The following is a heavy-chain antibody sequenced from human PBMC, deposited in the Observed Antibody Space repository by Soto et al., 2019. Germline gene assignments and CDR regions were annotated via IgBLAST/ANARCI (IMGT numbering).Heavy chain of an antibody. CDR2: IYYSGST. Sequence: QVQLQESGPGLVKPSQTLSLTCTVSGGSISSGDYYWRGIRQPPGKGLDWIGYIYYSGSTYYNPSLKRRVTVSVDTSKNQFPLKLSSVTAADTAVYYCARVRYCSGGSCYSRFFDYWGQGTLVTVSS. V-gene: IGHV4-30-4*01. D-gene: IGHD2-15*01. CDR3: ARVRYCSGGSCYSRFFDY. J-gene: IGHJ4*02. CDR1: GGSISSGDYY.